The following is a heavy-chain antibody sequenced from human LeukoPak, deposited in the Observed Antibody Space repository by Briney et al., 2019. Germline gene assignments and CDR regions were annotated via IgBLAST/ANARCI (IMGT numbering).Heavy chain of an antibody. CDR2: IIPIFGTA. CDR1: GGTFSSYA. D-gene: IGHD6-19*01. J-gene: IGHJ6*03. Sequence: ASVKVSCKASGGTFSSYAISWVRQAPGQGLEWMGGIIPIFGTANYAQKFQGRVTITTDESTSTAYMELSSLRSEDTAVYYCARSADLYYYYYYMDVWGKGTTVTVSS. CDR3: ARSADLYYYYYYMDV. V-gene: IGHV1-69*05.